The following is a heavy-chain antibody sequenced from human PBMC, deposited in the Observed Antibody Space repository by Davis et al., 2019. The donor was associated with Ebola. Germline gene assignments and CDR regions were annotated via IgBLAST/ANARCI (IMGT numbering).Heavy chain of an antibody. CDR3: VRESSSASQLIEYAVFDP. CDR1: GFTFSNYN. Sequence: GESLKTPCAAPGFTFSNYNMNWVRQAPGKGLEWVSFITCSGSHKYYADPVKGRFTISRDNPKNSVYLQTNSLRAEDTAVYYCVRESSSASQLIEYAVFDPGSQGTLVTVSS. J-gene: IGHJ5*02. V-gene: IGHV3-21*01. CDR2: ITCSGSHK. D-gene: IGHD2/OR15-2a*01.